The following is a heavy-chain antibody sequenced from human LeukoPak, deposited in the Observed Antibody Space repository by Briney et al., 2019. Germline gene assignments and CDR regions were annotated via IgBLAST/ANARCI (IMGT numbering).Heavy chain of an antibody. CDR3: ARCYYDPSGYFDY. J-gene: IGHJ4*02. CDR1: GGSISSGGYY. CDR2: IYYIGTT. D-gene: IGHD3-22*01. V-gene: IGHV4-31*03. Sequence: SQTPSLTCSVSGGSISSGGYYWSWIRHHPGKGLEWIGYIYYIGTTYYNPSLKSRVTISVDTSNNRFSLNLSPVTAADTAVYYCARCYYDPSGYFDYWGPGALVTVSS.